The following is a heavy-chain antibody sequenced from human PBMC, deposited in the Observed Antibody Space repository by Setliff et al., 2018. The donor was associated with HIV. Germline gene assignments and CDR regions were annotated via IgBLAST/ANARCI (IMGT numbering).Heavy chain of an antibody. Sequence: PSETLSLTCTVSGGSVSSTSYYWGWIRQPTGKGLEWIGTIYYSGDTQYNPSFKSRVIMSVDTSKNQFSLRLISMAAADTAVYYCARMEATRPPRGLDYWDPGTLVTVSS. CDR1: GGSVSSTSYY. J-gene: IGHJ4*02. CDR2: IYYSGDT. CDR3: ARMEATRPPRGLDY. V-gene: IGHV4-39*01. D-gene: IGHD6-6*01.